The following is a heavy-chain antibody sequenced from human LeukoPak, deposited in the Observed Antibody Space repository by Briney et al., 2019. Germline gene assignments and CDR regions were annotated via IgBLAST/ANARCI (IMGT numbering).Heavy chain of an antibody. D-gene: IGHD2-2*01. Sequence: ASVKVSCKASGFTFTSSAVQWVRQARGQRLEWIGWFVVGSGNTNYAQKFQERVTITRDMSTSTAYMELSSLRSEDTAVYYCAAVPQYCSSTSCYFTPRFDYWGQGTLVTVSS. CDR2: FVVGSGNT. CDR1: GFTFTSSA. J-gene: IGHJ4*02. V-gene: IGHV1-58*01. CDR3: AAVPQYCSSTSCYFTPRFDY.